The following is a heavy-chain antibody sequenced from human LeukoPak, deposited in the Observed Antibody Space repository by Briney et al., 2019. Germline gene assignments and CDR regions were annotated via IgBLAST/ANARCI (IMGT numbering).Heavy chain of an antibody. J-gene: IGHJ5*02. CDR3: ARDLGVVNPIGWFDP. CDR1: GYTFTSYY. D-gene: IGHD3-3*01. Sequence: ASVKVSCKASGYTFTSYYTHWVRQAPGQGLEWMGIIKPSGGSTLYAQKFQGRVTVTSDMSTSTVYVELSSLRSEDTAVYYCARDLGVVNPIGWFDPWGQGTLVTVSS. V-gene: IGHV1-46*01. CDR2: IKPSGGST.